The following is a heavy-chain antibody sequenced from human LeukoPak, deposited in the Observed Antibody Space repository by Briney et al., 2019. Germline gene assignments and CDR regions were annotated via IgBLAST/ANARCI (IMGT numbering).Heavy chain of an antibody. Sequence: GGSLKISCQGSGYIFSNHWIGGVRQMPGKSLEWMGLINPGNSDTRYSPSFQGQVTFSADKSINTAYLQWSSLKASDTAMYYCARRKSDAPMTHHFDYWGQGTLVTVSS. D-gene: IGHD3-22*01. CDR3: ARRKSDAPMTHHFDY. V-gene: IGHV5-51*01. CDR2: INPGNSDT. J-gene: IGHJ4*02. CDR1: GYIFSNHW.